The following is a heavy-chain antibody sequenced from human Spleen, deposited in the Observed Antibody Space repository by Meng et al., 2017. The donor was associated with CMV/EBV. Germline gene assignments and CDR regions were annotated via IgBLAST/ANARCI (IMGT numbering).Heavy chain of an antibody. V-gene: IGHV4-59*13. D-gene: IGHD1-1*01. CDR2: IYFSGGP. J-gene: IGHJ4*02. CDR3: ARVRWSNDEFYYFDS. CDR1: GGSISSYY. Sequence: SETLSLTCTVSGGSISSYYWSWIRQPPGKGLESFGYIYFSGGPNYNPSLTSRVTMSTDTSKSQFSLRLSSVTAADTAVYYCARVRWSNDEFYYFDSWTQGTLVTVSS.